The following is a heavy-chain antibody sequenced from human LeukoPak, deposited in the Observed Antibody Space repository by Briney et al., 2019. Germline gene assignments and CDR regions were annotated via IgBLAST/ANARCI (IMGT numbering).Heavy chain of an antibody. Sequence: ASETLSLTYTVSGASMSSISYYWGWIRQPPGKGLEWIGSIYYSGSTYYNPSLKSRVTISVDTSKNQFSLKVSPVTAADTAVYYCARVVRGVITGHFDNWGQGTLVTVSS. CDR2: IYYSGST. J-gene: IGHJ4*02. D-gene: IGHD3-10*02. V-gene: IGHV4-39*01. CDR1: GASMSSISYY. CDR3: ARVVRGVITGHFDN.